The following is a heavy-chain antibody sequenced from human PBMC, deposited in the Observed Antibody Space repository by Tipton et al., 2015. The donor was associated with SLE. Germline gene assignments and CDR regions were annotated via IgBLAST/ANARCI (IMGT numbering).Heavy chain of an antibody. CDR3: ARPSIVGARGAFDI. CDR1: GGSISSVGYS. D-gene: IGHD1-26*01. J-gene: IGHJ3*02. V-gene: IGHV4-31*03. Sequence: TLSLTCTVSGGSISSVGYSWSWFRQHPGKGLEWIGYIYYSGRTYYNPSLTRRVTLPVDTSRNQFSLKLRSVTAADTAVYYCARPSIVGARGAFDIWGQGTMVTVSS. CDR2: IYYSGRT.